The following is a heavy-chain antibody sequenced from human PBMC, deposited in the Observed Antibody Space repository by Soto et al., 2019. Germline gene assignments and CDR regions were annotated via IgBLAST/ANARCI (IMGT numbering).Heavy chain of an antibody. D-gene: IGHD1-1*01. CDR2: IYYSGST. CDR3: ARDCGTARGNWFDP. J-gene: IGHJ5*02. Sequence: SETLSLTCTVSGGSISSGGYYWSWIRQHPGKGLEWIGYIYYSGSTYYNPSLKSRVTISVDTSKNQFSLKLSSVTAADTAVYYCARDCGTARGNWFDPWGQGTLVTVS. CDR1: GGSISSGGYY. V-gene: IGHV4-31*03.